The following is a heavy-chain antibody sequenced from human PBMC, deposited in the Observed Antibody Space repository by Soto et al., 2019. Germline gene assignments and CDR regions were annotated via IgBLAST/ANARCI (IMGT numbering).Heavy chain of an antibody. D-gene: IGHD2-15*01. CDR2: IGTAGDT. CDR3: ARRCSGGSCYPINDAFDI. CDR1: GFTFSSYD. Sequence: EVQLVESGGGLVQPGGSLRLSCAASGFTFSSYDMHWVRQATGKGLEWVSAIGTAGDTYYPGSVKGRFTISRENAKNSLYLQMNSLRAGDTAVYYCARRCSGGSCYPINDAFDIWGQGTMGTVSS. J-gene: IGHJ3*02. V-gene: IGHV3-13*01.